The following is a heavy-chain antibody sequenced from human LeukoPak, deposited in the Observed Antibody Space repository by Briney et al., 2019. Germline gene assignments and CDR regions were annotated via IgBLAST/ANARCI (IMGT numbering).Heavy chain of an antibody. V-gene: IGHV3-30-3*01. CDR2: ISYDGSNK. D-gene: IGHD1-1*01. CDR3: ARDQLERQATHAFDI. Sequence: GGSLRLSCAASGFTFSSYAMHWVRQAPGKGLEWVAVISYDGSNKYYADSVKGRFTISRDNSKNTLYLQMNSLRAEDTAVYYCARDQLERQATHAFDIWGQGTMVTVSS. CDR1: GFTFSSYA. J-gene: IGHJ3*02.